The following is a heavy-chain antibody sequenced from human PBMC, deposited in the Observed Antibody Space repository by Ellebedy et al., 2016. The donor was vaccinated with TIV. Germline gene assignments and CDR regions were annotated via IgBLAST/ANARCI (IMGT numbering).Heavy chain of an antibody. J-gene: IGHJ3*01. CDR1: GFTFSDYA. Sequence: GESLKISXAASGFTFSDYAMSWVRRVPGKGLEWVSSISGSGSSTYYADSVKGRFTLSRDNAMNTLSLQMHSLRAEDTAVYYCGRDELGYQWEIIGLNDALDVWGQGTMVTVSS. V-gene: IGHV3-23*01. D-gene: IGHD1-26*01. CDR2: ISGSGSST. CDR3: GRDELGYQWEIIGLNDALDV.